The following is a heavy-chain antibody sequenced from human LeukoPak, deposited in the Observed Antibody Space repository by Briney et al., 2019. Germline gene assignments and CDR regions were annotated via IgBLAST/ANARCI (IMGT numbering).Heavy chain of an antibody. CDR3: VKDKYPVVVAATLDY. J-gene: IGHJ4*02. CDR2: ISSNGGST. V-gene: IGHV3-64D*09. D-gene: IGHD2-15*01. CDR1: GFTFSTYA. Sequence: GGSLRLSCSASGFTFSTYAIHWVRQAPGKGLEYVSAISSNGGSTYYADSVKGRFTVSRDNSKNMLYLQMNSLRAEDTAVYYCVKDKYPVVVAATLDYWGQGILVTVSS.